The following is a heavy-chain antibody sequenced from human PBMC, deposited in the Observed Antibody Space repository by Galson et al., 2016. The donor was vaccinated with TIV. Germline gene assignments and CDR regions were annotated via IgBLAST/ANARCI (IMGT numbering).Heavy chain of an antibody. Sequence: SLRLSCAASGFNFNNYWMHWVRQAPRMGLVWVSRINSDGSTISYVDSVTGRFTISRDNAKNTLFLQMNSLRAEDTAVYYCARTHDIALTPFDIWGQGTMVAVSS. CDR1: GFNFNNYW. CDR3: ARTHDIALTPFDI. V-gene: IGHV3-74*01. D-gene: IGHD5-12*01. CDR2: INSDGSTI. J-gene: IGHJ3*02.